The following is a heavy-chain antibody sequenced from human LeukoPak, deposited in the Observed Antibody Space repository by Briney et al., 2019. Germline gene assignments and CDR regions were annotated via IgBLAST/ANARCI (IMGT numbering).Heavy chain of an antibody. CDR3: AKDWITMVRGVITGVRFDY. CDR1: GFTFSSYG. J-gene: IGHJ4*02. D-gene: IGHD3-10*01. V-gene: IGHV3-23*01. Sequence: GGSLRLSCAASGFTFSSYGMSWVRQAPGKGLEWVSAISGSGGSTYYADSVKGRFTISRDNSKNTLYLQMNSLRAEDTAVYYCAKDWITMVRGVITGVRFDYWGQGTLVTVSS. CDR2: ISGSGGST.